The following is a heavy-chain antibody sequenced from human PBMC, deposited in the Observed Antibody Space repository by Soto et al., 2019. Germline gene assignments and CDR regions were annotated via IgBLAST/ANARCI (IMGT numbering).Heavy chain of an antibody. CDR1: GGTFRNSA. V-gene: IGHV1-69*12. J-gene: IGHJ6*02. CDR3: ARDNDRPQLGGNYYYILDV. D-gene: IGHD1-1*01. CDR2: IMPIFRTP. Sequence: QVQLEQSGAEVKKPGSSVKLSCKASGGTFRNSAISWVRQAPGQGLEWMGGIMPIFRTPDYAQKFQGRVTITADESTNTAYMELSGLRSDDTAVYYRARDNDRPQLGGNYYYILDVWGHGTTVTVSS.